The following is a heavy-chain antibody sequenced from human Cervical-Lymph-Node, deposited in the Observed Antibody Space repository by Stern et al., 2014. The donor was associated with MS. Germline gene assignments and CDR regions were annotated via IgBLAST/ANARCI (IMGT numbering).Heavy chain of an antibody. Sequence: VQLVESGGGVVQPGRSLRLSCAASGFTFSSYGMHWVRQAPGKGLEWVAVIWYDGSNKYYADSVKGRFTISRDNSKNTLYLQMNSLRAEDTAVYYCARDGSSSPYYFDYWGQGTLVTVSS. CDR2: IWYDGSNK. J-gene: IGHJ4*02. CDR1: GFTFSSYG. V-gene: IGHV3-33*01. D-gene: IGHD6-13*01. CDR3: ARDGSSSPYYFDY.